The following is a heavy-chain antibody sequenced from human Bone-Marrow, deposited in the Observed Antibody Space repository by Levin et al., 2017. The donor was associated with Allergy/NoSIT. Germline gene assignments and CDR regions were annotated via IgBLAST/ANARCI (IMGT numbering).Heavy chain of an antibody. J-gene: IGHJ4*02. CDR1: GGTFNTYA. CDR3: ARAVSDLDFWSGFHS. CDR2: IVPIFGPP. Sequence: PWASVKVSCKASGGTFNTYAFTWVRQAPGQGLEWIGGIVPIFGPPKVAQKFQGRVTLTADASTKTVFLQLSGLRNDDTAIYYCARAVSDLDFWSGFHSWGQGTLVAVSS. D-gene: IGHD3-3*01. V-gene: IGHV1-69*13.